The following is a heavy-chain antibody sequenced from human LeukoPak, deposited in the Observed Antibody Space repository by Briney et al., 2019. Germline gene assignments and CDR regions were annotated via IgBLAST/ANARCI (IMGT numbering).Heavy chain of an antibody. CDR1: GGSFSGYY. D-gene: IGHD3-3*01. CDR2: INHSGST. Sequence: PSETLSLTCAVYGGSFSGYYWSWIRQPPGKGLEWIGEINHSGSTNYNPSLKSRVTISVDTSKNQFSLKLSSVTAADTAVYYRAGRSEYDFWSGYYSPFDYWGQGTLVTVSS. V-gene: IGHV4-34*01. J-gene: IGHJ4*02. CDR3: AGRSEYDFWSGYYSPFDY.